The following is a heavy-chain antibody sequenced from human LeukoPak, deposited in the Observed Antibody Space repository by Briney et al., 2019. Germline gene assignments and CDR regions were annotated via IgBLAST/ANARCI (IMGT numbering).Heavy chain of an antibody. CDR1: GYSFTTYW. Sequence: GESLKISCKGSGYSFTTYWIGWVRQMPGKGLEWMGIIYPGDSDTRYSLSFQGQVTFSADKSISTAYLQWSSLKASDTAMYYCARRTGGYDWTFDYWGQGTLVTVSS. CDR2: IYPGDSDT. V-gene: IGHV5-51*01. CDR3: ARRTGGYDWTFDY. J-gene: IGHJ4*02. D-gene: IGHD5-12*01.